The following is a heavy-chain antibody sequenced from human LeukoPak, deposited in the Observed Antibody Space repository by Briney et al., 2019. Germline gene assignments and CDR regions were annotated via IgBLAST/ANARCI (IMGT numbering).Heavy chain of an antibody. CDR2: IKSKIDGGTT. D-gene: IGHD4-17*01. Sequence: GGSLRLSCTASGFTFGDYAMNWFRQAPGKGLEWVGRIKSKIDGGTTDYVAPVKGRFTISRDDSKHTLYLQMNSLKTEDTAVYFCTDGDYVLEYWGQGILVTVSS. J-gene: IGHJ4*02. V-gene: IGHV3-15*01. CDR1: GFTFGDYA. CDR3: TDGDYVLEY.